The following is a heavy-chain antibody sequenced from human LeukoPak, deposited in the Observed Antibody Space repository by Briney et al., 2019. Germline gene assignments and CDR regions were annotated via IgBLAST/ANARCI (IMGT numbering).Heavy chain of an antibody. CDR3: ARRGQAAGSKGAFDY. CDR2: IDYSETT. Sequence: ASETLSLTCTVSGGSISSTSYYWAWIRQPPGRGLEWIGSIDYSETTYYHPSRKSQVTISVDTSKNQFSLKLSSVTASDTAKYFCARRGQAAGSKGAFDYWGQGTLVTVSS. J-gene: IGHJ4*02. V-gene: IGHV4-39*01. CDR1: GGSISSTSYY. D-gene: IGHD6-13*01.